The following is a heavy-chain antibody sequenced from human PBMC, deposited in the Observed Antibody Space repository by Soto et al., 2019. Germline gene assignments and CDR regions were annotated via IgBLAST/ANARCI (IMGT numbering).Heavy chain of an antibody. CDR3: ARLRRGLLEWLFTFDH. V-gene: IGHV4-39*02. Sequence: KTSETLSLTCVVSGDSLTSPTFYWGWIRQPPGQGLDWIGHIPYTGRSFYDSSLKSRVTIAIDTSKKHFSLSLDSVTAADTAVYYCARLRRGLLEWLFTFDHWGQGALVTVSS. CDR2: IPYTGRS. D-gene: IGHD3-3*01. CDR1: GDSLTSPTFY. J-gene: IGHJ4*01.